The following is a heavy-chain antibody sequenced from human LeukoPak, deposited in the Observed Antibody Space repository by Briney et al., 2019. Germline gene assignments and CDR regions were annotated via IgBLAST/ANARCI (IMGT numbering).Heavy chain of an antibody. V-gene: IGHV3-21*01. D-gene: IGHD2-2*01. CDR2: ISGTGGYT. CDR3: ARGTCSSTSCFLFDY. J-gene: IGHJ4*02. CDR1: GFTFSNSA. Sequence: GGSLRLSCAASGFTFSNSAMNWVRQAPGRGLEWVSVISGTGGYTHYADFVRGQFTISRDNAKNSLYLQMNSLRAEDTAVYYCARGTCSSTSCFLFDYWGQGTLVTVSS.